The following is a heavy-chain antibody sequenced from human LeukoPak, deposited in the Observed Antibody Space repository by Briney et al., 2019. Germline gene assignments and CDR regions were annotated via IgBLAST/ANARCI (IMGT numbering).Heavy chain of an antibody. D-gene: IGHD5-24*01. V-gene: IGHV4-4*09. CDR1: GGSISSYY. CDR3: ARQRDGYNYSAFDI. Sequence: SETLSLTCTVSGGSISSYYWSWIRQPPGKGLEWIGYIYTSGSTNYNPSLKSRVTISVDTSKNQFSLKLSSVTAADTAVYYCARQRDGYNYSAFDIWGQGTMVTVSS. J-gene: IGHJ3*02. CDR2: IYTSGST.